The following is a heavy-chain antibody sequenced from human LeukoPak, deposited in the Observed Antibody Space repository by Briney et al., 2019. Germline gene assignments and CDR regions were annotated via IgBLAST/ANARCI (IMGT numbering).Heavy chain of an antibody. J-gene: IGHJ5*02. Sequence: SETLSLTCTVSGGSISSSSYYWGWIRQPPGKGLEWIGSIYYSGSTYYNPSLKSRVTISVDTSKNQFSLKLSSVTAADTAVYYCARECEDIVVVVGNWSDPWGQGTLVTVSS. D-gene: IGHD2-15*01. CDR1: GGSISSSSYY. CDR2: IYYSGST. V-gene: IGHV4-39*02. CDR3: ARECEDIVVVVGNWSDP.